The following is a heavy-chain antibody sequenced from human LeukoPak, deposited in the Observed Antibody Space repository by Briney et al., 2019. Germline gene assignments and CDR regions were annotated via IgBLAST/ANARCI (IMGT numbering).Heavy chain of an antibody. Sequence: GGSLRLSCAASGFTFSSHWMHWVRQAPGKGLVWVSGISTDGSRPRYADSVKGRFTISRDNSKNTLYLQMNSLRAEDTAVYYCAKDQPQGDYWGQGTLVTVSS. CDR3: AKDQPQGDY. J-gene: IGHJ4*02. CDR1: GFTFSSHW. V-gene: IGHV3-74*01. CDR2: ISTDGSRP.